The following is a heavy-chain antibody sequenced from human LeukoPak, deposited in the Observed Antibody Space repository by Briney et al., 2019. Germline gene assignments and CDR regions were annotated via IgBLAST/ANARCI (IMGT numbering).Heavy chain of an antibody. V-gene: IGHV3-30*02. Sequence: GGSLRLSCAASGVTSSNYGIHWVRQAPGKGLEWVAFIPYDGSNKYYADSVKGRFTISRDNSKNTLFLQMNSLRAEDTAVYYCAKDISGWAFDYWGQGTLVTVSS. CDR3: AKDISGWAFDY. CDR2: IPYDGSNK. D-gene: IGHD6-19*01. CDR1: GVTSSNYG. J-gene: IGHJ4*02.